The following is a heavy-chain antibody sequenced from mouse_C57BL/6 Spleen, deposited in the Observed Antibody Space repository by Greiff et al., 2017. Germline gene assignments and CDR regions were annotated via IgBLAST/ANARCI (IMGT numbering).Heavy chain of an antibody. Sequence: QVQLKQPGAELVKPGASVKLSCKASGYTFTSYWMHWVKQRPGQGLEWIGMIHPNSGSTNYNEKFKSKATLTVDKSSSTAYMQLSSLTSEDSAVYYCARGSNYPYWYFDVWGTGTTVTVSS. CDR1: GYTFTSYW. V-gene: IGHV1-64*01. J-gene: IGHJ1*03. D-gene: IGHD2-5*01. CDR3: ARGSNYPYWYFDV. CDR2: IHPNSGST.